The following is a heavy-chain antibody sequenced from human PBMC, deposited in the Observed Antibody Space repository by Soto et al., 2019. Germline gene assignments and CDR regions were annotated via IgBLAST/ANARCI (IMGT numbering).Heavy chain of an antibody. D-gene: IGHD6-19*01. V-gene: IGHV1-69*12. CDR1: GGTFRTYA. J-gene: IGHJ5*02. CDR3: ARDPAGIAVAGTYNWFDP. CDR2: IIPIFGTA. Sequence: QFQLVQSGAEVKRPGSSVKVSCKASGGTFRTYAISWVRQAPGQGLEWMGGIIPIFGTANYAQKFQGRVTLTADDSTSTAYMELSSLRYEDTAVYYCARDPAGIAVAGTYNWFDPWGQGTLVTVSS.